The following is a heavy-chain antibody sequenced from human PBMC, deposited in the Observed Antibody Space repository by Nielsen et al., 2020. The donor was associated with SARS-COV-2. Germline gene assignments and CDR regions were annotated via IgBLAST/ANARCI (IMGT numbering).Heavy chain of an antibody. CDR3: ARDSGDYDFWSGYANWFDP. J-gene: IGHJ5*02. Sequence: GESLKISCAASGFTFSSYGMHWVRQAPGKGLEWVAVIWYDGSNKYYADSVKGRFTISRDNSKNTLYLQMNSLRAEDTAVYYCARDSGDYDFWSGYANWFDPWGQGTLVTVSS. D-gene: IGHD3-3*01. V-gene: IGHV3-33*01. CDR2: IWYDGSNK. CDR1: GFTFSSYG.